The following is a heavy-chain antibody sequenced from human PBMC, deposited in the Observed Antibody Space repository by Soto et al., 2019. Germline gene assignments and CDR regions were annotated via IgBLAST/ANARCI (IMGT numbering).Heavy chain of an antibody. CDR3: ARSYYDSTGFAVDP. CDR1: GASVSHGY. CDR2: MYFGGSF. V-gene: IGHV4-59*02. Sequence: QMQLQASGPGLVKPSETLSLTCNVSGASVSHGYWSWIRQPPGKGLEWIGFMYFGGSFNYNPSLTWRATMSVETSKNQFSMKLTSVTASDTAVYYCARSYYDSTGFAVDPWGQGTLVTVSS. J-gene: IGHJ5*02. D-gene: IGHD3-22*01.